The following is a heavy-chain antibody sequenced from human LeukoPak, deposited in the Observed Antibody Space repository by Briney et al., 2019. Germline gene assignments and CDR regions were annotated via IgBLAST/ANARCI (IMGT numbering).Heavy chain of an antibody. CDR1: GLTFSSFA. CDR2: VSGSGGAT. D-gene: IGHD3-22*01. V-gene: IGHV3-23*01. CDR3: AKEGTYYDSNGYYTH. Sequence: LPGGSLRLSCAASGLTFSSFAMRWVRQAPGKGLEWVSSVSGSGGATYYADSVKGRFTISRDNSKNTLFLQMSSLRVEDTAIYYCAKEGTYYDSNGYYTHGGQGTLVAVSS. J-gene: IGHJ4*02.